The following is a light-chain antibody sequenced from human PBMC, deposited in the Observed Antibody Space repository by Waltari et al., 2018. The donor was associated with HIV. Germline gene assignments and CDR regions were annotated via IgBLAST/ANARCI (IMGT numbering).Light chain of an antibody. Sequence: QTVVTQEPSLSVSPGGTVTLTCGLSSGSVPTSYYPTWLQPTPGQTPRTLIFNTHTRSSGVPDRFSGSILGNQAALTIAGAQADDESDYYCVVYLGSGTWVFGGGTKLTVL. CDR2: NTH. V-gene: IGLV8-61*01. J-gene: IGLJ2*01. CDR3: VVYLGSGTWV. CDR1: SGSVPTSYY.